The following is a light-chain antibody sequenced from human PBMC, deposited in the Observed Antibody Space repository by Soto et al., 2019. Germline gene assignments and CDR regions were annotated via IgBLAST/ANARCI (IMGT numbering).Light chain of an antibody. CDR1: QTITRY. J-gene: IGKJ2*01. Sequence: DIQMTQSPSSLSASVGDRVTITCRANQTITRYLNWYQQKPGTAPKLLIYAASSLQEGVPSRFGGSRSGTDFTLTISNLQPEDFAAYSCQQSFSFPVPFGQGTKLEIK. V-gene: IGKV1-39*01. CDR3: QQSFSFPVP. CDR2: AAS.